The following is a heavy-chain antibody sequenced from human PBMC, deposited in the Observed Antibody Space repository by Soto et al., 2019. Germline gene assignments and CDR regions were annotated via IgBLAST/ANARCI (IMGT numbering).Heavy chain of an antibody. CDR3: ARGSGIVALPGELEDVKYDY. CDR1: GQSFSGHS. D-gene: IGHD1-1*01. V-gene: IGHV4-34*01. CDR2: INESGST. Sequence: QVQLQQWGAGLVKPSETLSLSCAVYGQSFSGHSWAWIRQPPGKGLEWIGEINESGSTYYNPSLKSRVTTSTDTSKNQCSLKPGSVSAADTAAYFCARGSGIVALPGELEDVKYDYWGQGTLVNVSS. J-gene: IGHJ4*02.